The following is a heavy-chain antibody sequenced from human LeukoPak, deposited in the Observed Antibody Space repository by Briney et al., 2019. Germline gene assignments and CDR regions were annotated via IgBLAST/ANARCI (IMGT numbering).Heavy chain of an antibody. Sequence: SETLSLTCTVSGGSISSSSYYWGWIRQPPGKGLEWIGSIYYSGSTYYNPSLKSRVTISVDTSKNQFSLKLSSVTAADTALYYCASEEVVVRGVFDYWGQGTLVTVSS. D-gene: IGHD3-22*01. CDR3: ASEEVVVRGVFDY. CDR2: IYYSGST. CDR1: GGSISSSSYY. V-gene: IGHV4-39*01. J-gene: IGHJ4*02.